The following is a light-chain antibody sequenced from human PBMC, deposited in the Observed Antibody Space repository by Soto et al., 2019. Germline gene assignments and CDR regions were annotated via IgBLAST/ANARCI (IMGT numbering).Light chain of an antibody. Sequence: QSALTKPPSVSGSPGQSVTISCTWISSNIGAGYDVHWYQQRPGTAPKLLIFGNINRPSGVPDRFSGSKSGTSASLAITGLQAEDEGDYYCQSYDSTLSARYVFGTGTKVTVL. CDR3: QSYDSTLSARYV. J-gene: IGLJ1*01. CDR1: SSNIGAGYD. V-gene: IGLV1-40*01. CDR2: GNI.